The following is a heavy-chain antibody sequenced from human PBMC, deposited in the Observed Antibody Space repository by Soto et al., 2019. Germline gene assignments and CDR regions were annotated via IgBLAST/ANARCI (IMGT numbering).Heavy chain of an antibody. Sequence: QVQLQQWGAGLLKPSETLSLTCAVYGGSFSGYYWSWIRQPTGKGLEWIGEINHSGSTNYNPSLKSRVTISVDTSTNQFSLKLSSVTAADTAVYYCARGRGVWGSYREGWFDPWGQGTLVTVSS. CDR3: ARGRGVWGSYREGWFDP. CDR2: INHSGST. V-gene: IGHV4-34*01. D-gene: IGHD3-16*02. J-gene: IGHJ5*02. CDR1: GGSFSGYY.